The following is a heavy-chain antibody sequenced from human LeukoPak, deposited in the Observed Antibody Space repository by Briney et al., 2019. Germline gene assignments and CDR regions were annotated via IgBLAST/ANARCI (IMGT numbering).Heavy chain of an antibody. CDR2: INPDSGGT. J-gene: IGHJ4*02. D-gene: IGHD2-2*01. CDR3: ARDRVVVPAAFDY. CDR1: GYTFTAYY. V-gene: IGHV1-2*02. Sequence: ASVKVSCKASGYTFTAYYMHWVRQAPGQGLEWMGWINPDSGGTNYAQKFQGRVTMTRDTSISTAYMELSRLRSDDTAVYYCARDRVVVPAAFDYWGQGTLVTVSS.